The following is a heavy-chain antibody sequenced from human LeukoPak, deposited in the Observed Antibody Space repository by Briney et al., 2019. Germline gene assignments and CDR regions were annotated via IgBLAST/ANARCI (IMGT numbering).Heavy chain of an antibody. CDR2: ISGSGAGT. D-gene: IGHD6-19*01. Sequence: GGSLRLSCAASGFTFTTYAMSWVRQAPGKGLEWVSIISGSGAGTYYADSVKGRFTISRDNSKNTLYLQMNSLRAEDTAVYYCAKDLGSGRIAVAGADYWGQGTLVTVSS. CDR1: GFTFTTYA. CDR3: AKDLGSGRIAVAGADY. V-gene: IGHV3-23*01. J-gene: IGHJ4*02.